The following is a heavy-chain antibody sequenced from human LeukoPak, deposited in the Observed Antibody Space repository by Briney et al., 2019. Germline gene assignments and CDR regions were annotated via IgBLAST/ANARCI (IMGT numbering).Heavy chain of an antibody. J-gene: IGHJ4*02. Sequence: KPSETLSLTCTVSGGSISSSSYYWGWIRQPPGKGLEWIGIIYYSGSTYYNPSLKSRVTISVDTSKNQFSLKLSSVTAADTAVYYCASGRRYSYGYNYFDYWGQGTLVTVSS. V-gene: IGHV4-39*01. CDR1: GGSISSSSYY. CDR3: ASGRRYSYGYNYFDY. D-gene: IGHD5-18*01. CDR2: IYYSGST.